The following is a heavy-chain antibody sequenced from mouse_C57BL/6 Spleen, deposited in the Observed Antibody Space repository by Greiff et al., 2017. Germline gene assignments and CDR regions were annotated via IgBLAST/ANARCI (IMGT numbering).Heavy chain of an antibody. J-gene: IGHJ3*01. Sequence: QVQLQQPGAELVKPGASVKLSCKASGYTFTSYWMHWVKQRPGQGLEWIGMIHPNSGSTNYNEKFKSKATLTVDKSSSTAYMQLSSLTSEDSAVYYCARDWRQLRVFAYWGQGTLVTVSA. D-gene: IGHD3-2*02. V-gene: IGHV1-64*01. CDR2: IHPNSGST. CDR3: ARDWRQLRVFAY. CDR1: GYTFTSYW.